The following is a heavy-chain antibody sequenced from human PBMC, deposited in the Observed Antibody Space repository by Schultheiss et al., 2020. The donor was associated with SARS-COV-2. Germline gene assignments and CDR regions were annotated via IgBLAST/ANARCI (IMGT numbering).Heavy chain of an antibody. CDR3: ARGQQWLAKDFDY. Sequence: SETLSLTCAVYGGSFSGYYWSWIRQPPGKGLEWIGEINQSGNANHNPSLQSRVTISRDRSKNQFSLNLSSVTAADTAVYYCARGQQWLAKDFDYWGQGTLVTVSS. D-gene: IGHD6-19*01. CDR2: INQSGNA. V-gene: IGHV4-34*01. CDR1: GGSFSGYY. J-gene: IGHJ4*02.